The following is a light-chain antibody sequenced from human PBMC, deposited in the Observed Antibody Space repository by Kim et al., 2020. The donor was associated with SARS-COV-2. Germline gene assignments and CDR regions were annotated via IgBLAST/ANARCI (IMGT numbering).Light chain of an antibody. J-gene: IGKJ1*01. CDR1: QSVSSSY. Sequence: EIELTQSPGTMSLSPGERDTLSCRASQSVSSSYLAWYQQKTGQAPRLLIYGASSRATGIPDRFSGSASGTGFTLTISTLEPEHFAVYYFQEYSSSQGTFGQRTKVEI. CDR2: GAS. V-gene: IGKV3-20*01. CDR3: QEYSSSQGT.